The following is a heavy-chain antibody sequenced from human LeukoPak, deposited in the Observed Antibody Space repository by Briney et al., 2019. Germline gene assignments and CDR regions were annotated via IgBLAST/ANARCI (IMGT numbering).Heavy chain of an antibody. CDR3: ARAQPTSRWTAFDI. V-gene: IGHV3-30-3*01. CDR1: GFTFSSYA. J-gene: IGHJ3*02. D-gene: IGHD6-13*01. Sequence: GRSLRLSCTASGFTFSSYAMHWVRQAPGKGLEWVSVISSDGTNKYYADSVKGRFTISRDNSKNTLYLQVNSLRAEDTAEYYCARAQPTSRWTAFDIWGQGTMVTGSS. CDR2: ISSDGTNK.